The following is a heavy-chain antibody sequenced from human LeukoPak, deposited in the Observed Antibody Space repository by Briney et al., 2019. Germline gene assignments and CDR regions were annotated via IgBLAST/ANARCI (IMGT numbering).Heavy chain of an antibody. J-gene: IGHJ4*02. CDR2: IYYRVTS. CDR1: GDSIGTYY. D-gene: IGHD3-10*01. CDR3: ARAVGGDGSGSL. V-gene: IGHV4-59*01. Sequence: SETLSLTCTVSGDSIGTYYWSWIRQPPGKGLEWIGYIYYRVTSDYNPSLKSQVTMSVDMSTRQISLKLSSVTAADTAVYYCARAVGGDGSGSLWGPGTLVTVSS.